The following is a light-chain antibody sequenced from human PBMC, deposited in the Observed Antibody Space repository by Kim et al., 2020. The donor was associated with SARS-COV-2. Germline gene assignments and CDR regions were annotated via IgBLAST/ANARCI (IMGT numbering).Light chain of an antibody. CDR3: QAWDTTTVV. J-gene: IGLJ2*01. V-gene: IGLV3-1*01. CDR1: KLVDKY. Sequence: SYELTQPPSVSVSPGQTANITCSGDKLVDKYVCWYLQKPGQSPVRVIYQDNQRPSGIPERFSGSNFGNTATLTIRGTQDMDEADYYCQAWDTTTVVFGGG. CDR2: QDN.